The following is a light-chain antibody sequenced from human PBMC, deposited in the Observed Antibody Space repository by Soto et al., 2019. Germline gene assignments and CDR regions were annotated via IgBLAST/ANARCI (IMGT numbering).Light chain of an antibody. CDR2: DAS. CDR3: QQRSNWPRT. J-gene: IGKJ1*01. CDR1: ESVSTN. Sequence: ERVVTQSPVTLSVSPGEGATLSFRASESVSTNLAWYQQRPGQAPRLLIYDASNRATGIPARFSGSGSGTDFTLTISSLEPEDFAVYYCQQRSNWPRTFGQGTKVDIK. V-gene: IGKV3-11*01.